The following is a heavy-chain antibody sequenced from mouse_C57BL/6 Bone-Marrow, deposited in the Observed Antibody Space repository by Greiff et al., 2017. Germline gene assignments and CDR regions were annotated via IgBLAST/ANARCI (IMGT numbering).Heavy chain of an antibody. CDR2: IDPSDSYT. CDR1: GYTFTSYW. CDR3: ARGGYYAMDY. J-gene: IGHJ4*01. Sequence: QVQLQQPGAELVKPGASVKLSCKASGYTFTSYWMQWVKPRPGQGLAWIGEIDPSDSYTNSNQKFKGKATLTVDTSSSTAYMQLSSLTSEDSAVYYGARGGYYAMDYWGQGTSVTVSS. V-gene: IGHV1-50*01.